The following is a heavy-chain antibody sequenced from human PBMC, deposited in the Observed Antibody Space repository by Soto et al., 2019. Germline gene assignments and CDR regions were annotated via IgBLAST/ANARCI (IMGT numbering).Heavy chain of an antibody. Sequence: QVQLMQSGAEVQNPGSSVKVSCTASGDTFSNYAISWVRQAPGQGLEWMGVIMSIFGTPNYAQKFQGRVTITADESTSTAYMELSSLMSEDTAMYYCATTMGPGISVAGDYQYYYGVDVWGQGTTVTVSS. D-gene: IGHD6-19*01. CDR3: ATTMGPGISVAGDYQYYYGVDV. CDR1: GDTFSNYA. V-gene: IGHV1-69*01. J-gene: IGHJ6*02. CDR2: IMSIFGTP.